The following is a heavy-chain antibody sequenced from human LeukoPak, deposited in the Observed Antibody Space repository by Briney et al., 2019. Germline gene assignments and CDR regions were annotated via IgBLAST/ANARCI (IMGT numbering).Heavy chain of an antibody. CDR1: GFSLSTSGVG. V-gene: IGHV2-5*02. CDR3: AHRWFGELSSWFDP. CDR2: IYWDDDK. Sequence: SGPTLVSPTQTLTLTCTFSGFSLSTSGVGVGWIRQPPGKALEWLALIYWDDDKRYSPSLKSRLTITKDTSKNQVVLTMTNMDPVDTATYYCAHRWFGELSSWFDPWGQGTLVTVSS. D-gene: IGHD3-10*01. J-gene: IGHJ5*02.